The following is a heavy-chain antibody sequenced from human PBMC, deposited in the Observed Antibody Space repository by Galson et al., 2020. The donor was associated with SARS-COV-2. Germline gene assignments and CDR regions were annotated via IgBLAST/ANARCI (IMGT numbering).Heavy chain of an antibody. D-gene: IGHD3-22*01. V-gene: IGHV2-5*02. CDR2: IYCDDDK. CDR1: GFSLSTRGVG. Sequence: KMSGPTQVTPTQTLTLTCTFSGFSLSTRGVGVRWIRQPPGNALDWLALIYCDDDKRYSPSLKSRITIHKDTSKNQVVLTKNNMDPVDTATYYWAHRQGTMIVAVHFDYWGQGTLVTVGS. CDR3: AHRQGTMIVAVHFDY. J-gene: IGHJ4*02.